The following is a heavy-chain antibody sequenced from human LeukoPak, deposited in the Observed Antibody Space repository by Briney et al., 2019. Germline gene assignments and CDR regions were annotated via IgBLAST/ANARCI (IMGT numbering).Heavy chain of an antibody. CDR1: GYTFTSYD. D-gene: IGHD4-11*01. CDR3: AKGVSKYDFDY. J-gene: IGHJ4*02. V-gene: IGHV1-69*13. CDR2: IIPIFGTA. Sequence: SVNVSCKASGYTFTSYDINWVRQAPGQGLEWMGGIIPIFGTANYAQKFQGRVTITADESTSTAYMELSSLRSEDTAVYYCAKGVSKYDFDYWGQGTLVTVSS.